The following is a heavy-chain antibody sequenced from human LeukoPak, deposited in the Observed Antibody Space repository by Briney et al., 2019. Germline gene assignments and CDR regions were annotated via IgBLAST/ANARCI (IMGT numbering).Heavy chain of an antibody. D-gene: IGHD3-10*01. Sequence: PGGSLRLSCAASGFTFSSYSMNWVRQAPGKGLEWVSYISSSSSTIYYADSVKGRFTISRDNAKNSLYLQMNSLRAEDTAVYYCARDPMVRGAIVVTCLDCWGQGTLVAVSS. CDR3: ARDPMVRGAIVVTCLDC. V-gene: IGHV3-48*01. CDR1: GFTFSSYS. J-gene: IGHJ4*02. CDR2: ISSSSSTI.